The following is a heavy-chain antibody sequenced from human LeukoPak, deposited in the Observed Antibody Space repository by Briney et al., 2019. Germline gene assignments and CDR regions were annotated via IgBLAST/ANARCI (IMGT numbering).Heavy chain of an antibody. Sequence: GGSLRLSCVATGFTFTKHWMSWVRQSRGKGLECVAKIREDGNERHYVDSVKGRFTISRDNSKNSLYLQMNSLRAEDTALYYCAKSGNMITFGGVMDYWGQGTLVTVSS. CDR2: IREDGNER. CDR1: GFTFTKHW. D-gene: IGHD3-16*01. CDR3: AKSGNMITFGGVMDY. V-gene: IGHV3-7*03. J-gene: IGHJ4*02.